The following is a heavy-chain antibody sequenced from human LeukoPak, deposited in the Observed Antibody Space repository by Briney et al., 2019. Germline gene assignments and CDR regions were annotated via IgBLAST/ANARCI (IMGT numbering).Heavy chain of an antibody. CDR2: IYISGSP. CDR1: GVSITSYY. CDR3: VSNGYYSIDY. V-gene: IGHV4-4*07. Sequence: SETLSLTCTVSGVSITSYYWSWIRQPAGKGLEWIGRIYISGSPNYNPSLKSRVTMSVDTSKNQFSLKLSSVTAADTAVYYCVSNGYYSIDYWGQGTLVTVSS. J-gene: IGHJ4*02. D-gene: IGHD3-22*01.